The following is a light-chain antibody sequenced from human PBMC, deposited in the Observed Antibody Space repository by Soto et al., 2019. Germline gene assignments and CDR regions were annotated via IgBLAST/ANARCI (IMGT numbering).Light chain of an antibody. CDR1: QSLVYSDGNTY. V-gene: IGKV2-30*01. CDR2: NVS. J-gene: IGKJ2*01. Sequence: DVVMTQSPLSLPVTLGQPASISCRSSQSLVYSDGNTYLNWFQQRPGQSPGRLIYNVSGRDSEVPDRFSSGGSGTDFTLKISRVEAADVGVYYCMQGTHWPPTFGQGTKLEIK. CDR3: MQGTHWPPT.